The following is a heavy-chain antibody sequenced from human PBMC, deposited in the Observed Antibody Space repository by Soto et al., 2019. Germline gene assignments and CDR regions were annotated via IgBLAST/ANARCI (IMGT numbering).Heavy chain of an antibody. Sequence: GESLKISCKGSGYSFTSYWISWVRQMPGKGLEWMGRIDPSDSYTNYSPSFQGHVTISADKSISTAYLQWSSLKASDTAMYYCARFPDTYYYESSGYPDAFDIWGQGTMVTVSS. D-gene: IGHD3-22*01. CDR3: ARFPDTYYYESSGYPDAFDI. V-gene: IGHV5-10-1*01. CDR1: GYSFTSYW. J-gene: IGHJ3*02. CDR2: IDPSDSYT.